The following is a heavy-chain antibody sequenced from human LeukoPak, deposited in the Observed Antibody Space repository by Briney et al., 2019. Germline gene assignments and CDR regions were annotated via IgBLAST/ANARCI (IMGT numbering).Heavy chain of an antibody. D-gene: IGHD3-10*01. CDR1: GGTFSSYA. CDR2: IIPIFGTA. J-gene: IGHJ3*02. Sequence: GASVKVSCKASGGTFSSYAISWVRQAPGQGLEWMGGIIPIFGTANYAQKFQGRVTITADESTSTAYMELSSLRSEDTAVYYCARVRGGSVRGAFDIWGQGTLVTVSS. V-gene: IGHV1-69*01. CDR3: ARVRGGSVRGAFDI.